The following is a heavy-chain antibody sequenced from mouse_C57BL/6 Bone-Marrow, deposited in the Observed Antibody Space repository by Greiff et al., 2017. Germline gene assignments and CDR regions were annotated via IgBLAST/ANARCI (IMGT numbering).Heavy chain of an antibody. V-gene: IGHV1-19*01. CDR1: GYTFTDYY. Sequence: EVQLVESGPVLVKPGASVKMSCKASGYTFTDYYMNWVKQSHGRSLEWIGVFNPYNGGTSYNQKFKGKATLTVDKSSSTAYMELNSLTSEDSAVYYCARCTGSSFFAYWGQGTLVTVSA. J-gene: IGHJ3*01. D-gene: IGHD1-1*01. CDR3: ARCTGSSFFAY. CDR2: FNPYNGGT.